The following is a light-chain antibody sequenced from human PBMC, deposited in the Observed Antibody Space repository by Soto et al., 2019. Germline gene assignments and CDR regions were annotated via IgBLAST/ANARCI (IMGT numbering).Light chain of an antibody. Sequence: IVMTRSPATLSVSPGERATLSCMASQSVSSNLAWYQQKPGLAPRLLIYGASTRATGIPARFSGSGSGTEFTLTISSLQSEDFAVYYCQEYNNWPPMYTFGQGTKLEIK. CDR3: QEYNNWPPMYT. V-gene: IGKV3-15*01. CDR2: GAS. J-gene: IGKJ2*01. CDR1: QSVSSN.